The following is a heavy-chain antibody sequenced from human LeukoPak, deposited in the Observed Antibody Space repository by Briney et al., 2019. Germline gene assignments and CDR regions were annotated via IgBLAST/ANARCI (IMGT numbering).Heavy chain of an antibody. CDR3: ARTYYYGSGSYYNVGRYYYMDV. CDR1: GYTFTSYG. CDR2: ISAYNGNT. Sequence: GASVKVSCKASGYTFTSYGISWVRQAPGQGLEWMGWISAYNGNTNYAQKLQGRVTMTTDTSTSTAYMELRSLRSDDTAVYYCARTYYYGSGSYYNVGRYYYMDVWGKGTTVTISS. J-gene: IGHJ6*03. D-gene: IGHD3-10*01. V-gene: IGHV1-18*01.